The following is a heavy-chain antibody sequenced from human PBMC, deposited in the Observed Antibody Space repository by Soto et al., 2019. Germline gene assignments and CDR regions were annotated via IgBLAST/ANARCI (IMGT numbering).Heavy chain of an antibody. CDR2: IYYSGST. CDR1: GGSISSYY. V-gene: IGHV4-59*01. D-gene: IGHD3-22*01. J-gene: IGHJ4*02. Sequence: SETLSLTCTVSGGSISSYYWSWIRQPPGKGLEWIGYIYYSGSTNYNPSLKSRVTISVDTSKNQFSLKLSSVTAADTAVYYCARDGYYDPFDYWGQGTLVTVSS. CDR3: ARDGYYDPFDY.